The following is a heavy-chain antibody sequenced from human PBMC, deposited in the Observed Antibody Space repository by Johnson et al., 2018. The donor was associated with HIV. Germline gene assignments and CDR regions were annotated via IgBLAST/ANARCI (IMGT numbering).Heavy chain of an antibody. V-gene: IGHV3-7*04. CDR1: EFTFSSYW. CDR3: ARDDGGGGDAFDI. CDR2: IKQDGSEK. Sequence: EVQLVESGGGLVQPGDSLRLLCAASEFTFSSYWMSWVRQAPGKGLEWVANIKQDGSEKYYVASVKGRFTISRNNSKNTLYLQMNSLRAEDTAVYYCARDDGGGGDAFDIWGQGTMVTVSS. J-gene: IGHJ3*02. D-gene: IGHD2-15*01.